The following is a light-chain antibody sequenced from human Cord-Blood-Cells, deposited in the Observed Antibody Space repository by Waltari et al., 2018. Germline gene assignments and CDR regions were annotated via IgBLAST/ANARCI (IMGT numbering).Light chain of an antibody. J-gene: IGKJ1*01. V-gene: IGKV1-5*03. Sequence: DIQMTQSPSTLSASVGDRVNIPCRASQSISSWFAWYQQKPGKAPKLLIYKASSLESGVPSRFSGSGSGTEFTLTISSLQPDDFATYYCQQYNSYSTFGQGTKVEIK. CDR3: QQYNSYST. CDR1: QSISSW. CDR2: KAS.